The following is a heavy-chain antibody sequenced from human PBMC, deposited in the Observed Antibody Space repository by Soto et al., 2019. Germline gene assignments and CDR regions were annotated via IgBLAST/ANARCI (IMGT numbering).Heavy chain of an antibody. Sequence: SETLSLTCTVSGGSISSYYWSWIRQPPGKGLEWIGYIYYSGSTNYNPSLKSRVTISVDTSKNQFSLKLSSVTAADTAVYYCARRVGWGDRWAVAGHPPSNWFDPWGQGTLVTVSS. J-gene: IGHJ5*02. CDR1: GGSISSYY. CDR3: ARRVGWGDRWAVAGHPPSNWFDP. CDR2: IYYSGST. V-gene: IGHV4-59*08. D-gene: IGHD6-19*01.